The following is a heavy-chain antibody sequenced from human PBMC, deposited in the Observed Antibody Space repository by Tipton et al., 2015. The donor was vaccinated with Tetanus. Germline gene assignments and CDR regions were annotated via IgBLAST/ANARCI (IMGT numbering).Heavy chain of an antibody. Sequence: SLRLSCAASGFTFSSYAMHWVRQAPGKGLEWVAVISYDGSNKYYADSVKGRFTISRDNSKNTLYLQTNSLRAEDTAVYYCARDLRPSRGEMATITWNFDYWGQGTLVTVSS. CDR3: ARDLRPSRGEMATITWNFDY. J-gene: IGHJ4*02. V-gene: IGHV3-30-3*01. CDR2: ISYDGSNK. CDR1: GFTFSSYA. D-gene: IGHD5-24*01.